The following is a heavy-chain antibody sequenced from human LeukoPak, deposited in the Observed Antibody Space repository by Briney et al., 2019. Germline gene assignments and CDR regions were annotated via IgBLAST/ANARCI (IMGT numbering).Heavy chain of an antibody. CDR2: IRYDGSNK. Sequence: PGGSLRLSCAASGFTFSSYTMAWVHQAPGKGLEWVAFIRYDGSNKYYADSVKGRFTISRDNSKNTLYLQMNGLRAEDTAVYYCAKDRTIEYDFWSGSRYYMDVWGKGTTVTVSS. D-gene: IGHD3-3*01. CDR1: GFTFSSYT. V-gene: IGHV3-30*02. CDR3: AKDRTIEYDFWSGSRYYMDV. J-gene: IGHJ6*03.